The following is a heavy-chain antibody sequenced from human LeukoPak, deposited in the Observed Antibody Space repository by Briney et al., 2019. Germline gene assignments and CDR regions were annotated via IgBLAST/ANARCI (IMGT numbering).Heavy chain of an antibody. CDR1: GGSISSYY. D-gene: IGHD2-2*01. CDR3: ARDRGRYCSSTSCYLSSYYYYMDV. J-gene: IGHJ6*03. CDR2: IYTSGST. Sequence: PSGTLSLTCTVSGGSISSYYWSWIRQPAGKGLEWIGRIYTSGSTNYNPSLKSRVTMSVDTSKNQFSLELSSVTAADTAVYYCARDRGRYCSSTSCYLSSYYYYMDVWGKGTTVTISS. V-gene: IGHV4-4*07.